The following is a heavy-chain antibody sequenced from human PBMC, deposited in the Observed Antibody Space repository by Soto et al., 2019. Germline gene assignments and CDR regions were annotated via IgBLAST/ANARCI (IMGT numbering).Heavy chain of an antibody. CDR2: IYYSGSP. CDR1: GGSISSYY. J-gene: IGHJ4*02. D-gene: IGHD3-22*01. V-gene: IGHV4-59*08. Sequence: PSETLPLTCTVSGGSISSYYWSWIRQPPGKGLEWIGYIYYSGSPNYNPSLKSRVAISVDRSKNQFSLKLTSVTAADTAVYYCARLGGFYQAFDSWGQGTLVTVS. CDR3: ARLGGFYQAFDS.